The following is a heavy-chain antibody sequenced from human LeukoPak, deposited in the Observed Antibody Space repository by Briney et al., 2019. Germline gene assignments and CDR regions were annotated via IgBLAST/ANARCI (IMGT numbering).Heavy chain of an antibody. CDR3: ARTATRYSYQFDY. D-gene: IGHD5-18*01. CDR1: GFTFSTYW. V-gene: IGHV3-7*02. J-gene: IGHJ4*02. Sequence: ESGGSLRLSCAASGFTFSTYWMSWVRQAPGKGLEWVANIKPDGSEKHYVDSVKGRFTISRDSAKNSLYLQMNSLRAEDSAVYYCARTATRYSYQFDYWGQGTLVTVSS. CDR2: IKPDGSEK.